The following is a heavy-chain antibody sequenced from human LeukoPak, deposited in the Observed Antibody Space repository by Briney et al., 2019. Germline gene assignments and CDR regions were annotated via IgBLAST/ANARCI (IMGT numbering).Heavy chain of an antibody. CDR2: IYYSGST. D-gene: IGHD5-18*01. CDR1: GGSISSYY. Sequence: SETLSLTCTVSGGSISSYYWSWIRQPPGKGLEWIGYIYYSGSTNYNPSLKSRVTISVETFKNQFSLKLSSVTAADTAVYYCAGVRGYSYGSFDYWGQGTLVTVSS. J-gene: IGHJ4*02. V-gene: IGHV4-59*01. CDR3: AGVRGYSYGSFDY.